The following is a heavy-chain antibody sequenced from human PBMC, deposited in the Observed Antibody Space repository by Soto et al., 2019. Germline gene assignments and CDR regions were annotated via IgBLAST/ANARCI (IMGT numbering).Heavy chain of an antibody. CDR2: INPNSGGT. CDR3: ARDGIWFGEGYYYYGMDV. V-gene: IGHV1-2*02. Sequence: DPVKVCCRAYGYTFTVYYIHLVRQSPGQGREWMGWINPNSGGTNYAQKFQGRVTMTRDTSISTAYMELSRLRSDDTAVYYCARDGIWFGEGYYYYGMDVWGQGITVTVYS. CDR1: GYTFTVYY. J-gene: IGHJ6*02. D-gene: IGHD3-10*01.